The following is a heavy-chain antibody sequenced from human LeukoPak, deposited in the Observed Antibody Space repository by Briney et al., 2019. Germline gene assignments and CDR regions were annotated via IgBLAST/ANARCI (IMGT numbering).Heavy chain of an antibody. Sequence: SETLSLTCAVYGGSFSGYYWSWIRQPPGKGLEWIGEINHSGSTNYNPSLKSRVTISVDTSKNQFSLKLSSVTAADTAVYYCARVSCSSTSCYGKTIDYWGQGTLVTVSS. J-gene: IGHJ4*02. CDR3: ARVSCSSTSCYGKTIDY. CDR1: GGSFSGYY. V-gene: IGHV4-34*01. D-gene: IGHD2-2*01. CDR2: INHSGST.